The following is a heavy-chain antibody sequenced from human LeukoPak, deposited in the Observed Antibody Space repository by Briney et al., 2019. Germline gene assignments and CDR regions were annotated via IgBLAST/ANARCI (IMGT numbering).Heavy chain of an antibody. CDR3: ARYFGDPQGMDV. CDR2: ISGSSDAI. CDR1: GFTFSTYS. D-gene: IGHD3-10*01. Sequence: GGSLRLSCAASGFTFSTYSMSWVSQAQGKGLEWVSYISGSSDAIYYADSVKGRFTISRDNAKNSLYLQMNSLRDEYTAVYYCARYFGDPQGMDVWGQGTTVTVSS. J-gene: IGHJ6*02. V-gene: IGHV3-48*02.